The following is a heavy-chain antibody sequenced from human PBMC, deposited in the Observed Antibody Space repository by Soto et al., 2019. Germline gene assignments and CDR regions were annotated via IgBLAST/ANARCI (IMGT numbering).Heavy chain of an antibody. CDR1: GYTFTGYY. CDR2: INPNSGGT. J-gene: IGHJ4*02. V-gene: IGHV1-2*02. Sequence: ASAKVSCKASGYTFTGYYMHWVRQAPGQGLEWMGWINPNSGGTNYAQKFQGRVTMTRDTSISTAYMELSRLRSDDTAVYYCARESTSDCSGGSCYPDYWGQGTLVTVSS. D-gene: IGHD2-15*01. CDR3: ARESTSDCSGGSCYPDY.